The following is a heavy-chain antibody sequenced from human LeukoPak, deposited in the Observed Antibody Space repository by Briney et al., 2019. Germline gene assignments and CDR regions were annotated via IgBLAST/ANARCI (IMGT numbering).Heavy chain of an antibody. CDR2: ISGSGGST. J-gene: IGHJ4*02. Sequence: GGSLRLSCTGSGFTLGDYALSWVRQAPGKGLEWVSAISGSGGSTYYADSVKGRFTISRDNSKNTLYLQMNSLRAEDTAVYYCAQRGRGAAAAFDYWGQGTLVTVSS. V-gene: IGHV3-23*01. CDR1: GFTLGDYA. CDR3: AQRGRGAAAAFDY. D-gene: IGHD6-13*01.